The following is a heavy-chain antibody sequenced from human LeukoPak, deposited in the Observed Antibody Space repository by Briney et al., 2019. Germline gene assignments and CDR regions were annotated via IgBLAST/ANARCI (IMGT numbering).Heavy chain of an antibody. CDR2: LWYDGTNK. D-gene: IGHD2-8*01. J-gene: IGHJ3*02. Sequence: PGGSLRLSCAPSGFPFSSYGMHWARQAPGRGLEWVPVLWYDGTNKYYADSVKGRFNISRDNSKNTLYMQMNSLIAEDTAVYYCARDRTYCTYGVCYFRAFDIWGQGTMVTVSS. CDR1: GFPFSSYG. V-gene: IGHV3-33*01. CDR3: ARDRTYCTYGVCYFRAFDI.